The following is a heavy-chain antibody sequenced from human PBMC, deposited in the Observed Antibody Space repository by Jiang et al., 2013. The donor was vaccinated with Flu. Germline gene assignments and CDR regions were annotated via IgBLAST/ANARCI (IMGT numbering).Heavy chain of an antibody. Sequence: SGAEVKKPGASVKVSCKASGYTFTSYYMHWVRQAPGQGLEWMGIINPSGGSTSYAQKFQGRVTMTRDTSTSTAYMELRSLRSDDTAVYYCARDRSHGYSRLDYWGQGTLVTVSS. V-gene: IGHV1-46*01. D-gene: IGHD6-13*01. J-gene: IGHJ4*02. CDR1: GYTFTSYY. CDR3: ARDRSHGYSRLDY. CDR2: INPSGGST.